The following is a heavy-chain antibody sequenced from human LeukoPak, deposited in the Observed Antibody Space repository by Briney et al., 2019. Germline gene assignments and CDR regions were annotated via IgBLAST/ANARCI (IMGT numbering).Heavy chain of an antibody. CDR2: TYSNGRT. Sequence: GGSLRLSCAASGFTVSSNYMSWVRQAPGKGLEWVSVTYSNGRTYYADSVKGRFTISRDIYKNTLYLQMNSLRAEDTAVYYCAKGSAARPLSNYYYYYMDVWGKGTTVTVSS. CDR3: AKGSAARPLSNYYYYYMDV. J-gene: IGHJ6*03. V-gene: IGHV3-53*01. CDR1: GFTVSSNY. D-gene: IGHD6-6*01.